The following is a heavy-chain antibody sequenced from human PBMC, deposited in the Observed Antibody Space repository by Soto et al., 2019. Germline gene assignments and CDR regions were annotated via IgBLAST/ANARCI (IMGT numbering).Heavy chain of an antibody. Sequence: EVQLVESGGGLVQPGGSLRLSCAASGFTFSTYSMNWVRQAPGKGLEWVSYISSRSSTIYYADSVKGRFTISRDKAKNSLYLQMNSLRDEDTAVYYCARESIEAAGIDPYLDVWCQGTTVTVSS. CDR3: ARESIEAAGIDPYLDV. J-gene: IGHJ6*02. CDR2: ISSRSSTI. D-gene: IGHD6-13*01. V-gene: IGHV3-48*02. CDR1: GFTFSTYS.